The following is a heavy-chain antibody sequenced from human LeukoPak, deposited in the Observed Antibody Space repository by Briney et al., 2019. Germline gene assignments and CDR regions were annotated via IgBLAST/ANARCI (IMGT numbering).Heavy chain of an antibody. D-gene: IGHD2-21*01. J-gene: IGHJ4*02. CDR2: IYYSGST. CDR3: ARHVAIDWYYFDY. V-gene: IGHV4-59*08. Sequence: SETLSLTCTVSGGSISSYYWSWIRQPPGKGLEWIGYIYYSGSTNYNPSFKSRVTISVDTSKNQFSLKLSSVTAADTAVYYCARHVAIDWYYFDYWGQGTLVTVSS. CDR1: GGSISSYY.